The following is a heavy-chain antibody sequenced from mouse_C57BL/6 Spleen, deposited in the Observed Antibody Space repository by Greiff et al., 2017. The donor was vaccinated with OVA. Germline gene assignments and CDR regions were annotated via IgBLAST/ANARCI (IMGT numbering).Heavy chain of an antibody. V-gene: IGHV5-16*01. Sequence: EVKLMESEGGLVQPGSSMKLSCTASGFTFSDYYMAWVRQVPEKGLEWVANINYDGSSTYYLDSLKSRFIISRDNAKNILYLQMSSLKSEDTATYYCARVLLWLPHWYFDVWGTGTTVTVSS. CDR3: ARVLLWLPHWYFDV. J-gene: IGHJ1*03. CDR2: INYDGSST. CDR1: GFTFSDYY. D-gene: IGHD2-9*01.